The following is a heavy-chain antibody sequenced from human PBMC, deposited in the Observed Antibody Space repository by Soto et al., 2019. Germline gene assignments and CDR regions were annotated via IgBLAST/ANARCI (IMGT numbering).Heavy chain of an antibody. CDR1: GFTFSSYS. CDR2: ITSSSTTI. V-gene: IGHV3-48*02. Sequence: GGSLRLSCAASGFTFSSYSMNWARQAPGKGLEWIAYITSSSTTIFYADSVKGRFTISRDNAKSSLYLQMNSLRDEDTAVYYCARDNGMAGSFDPWGQGTLVTVSS. D-gene: IGHD2-8*01. J-gene: IGHJ5*02. CDR3: ARDNGMAGSFDP.